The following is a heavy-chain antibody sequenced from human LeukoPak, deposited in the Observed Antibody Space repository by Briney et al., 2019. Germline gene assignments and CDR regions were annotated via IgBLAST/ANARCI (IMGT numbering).Heavy chain of an antibody. V-gene: IGHV3-13*01. CDR1: GFTFSSYD. J-gene: IGHJ6*02. D-gene: IGHD5-24*01. Sequence: SGGSLRLSCAASGFTFSSYDMHWVRQATGKGLEWVSAIGTAGDTYYPGSVKGRFTISRENAKNSLYLQMNSLRAGDTAVYYCAREMADLYYYGMDVWGQGTTVTVSS. CDR2: IGTAGDT. CDR3: AREMADLYYYGMDV.